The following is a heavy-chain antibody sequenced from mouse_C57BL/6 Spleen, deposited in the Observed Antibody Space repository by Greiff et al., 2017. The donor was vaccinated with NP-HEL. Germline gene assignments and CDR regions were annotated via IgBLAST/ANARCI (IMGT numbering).Heavy chain of an antibody. CDR3: ARVIYYDYDAGLVYAMDY. CDR2: IYPGSGST. V-gene: IGHV1-55*01. CDR1: GYTFTSYW. D-gene: IGHD2-4*01. J-gene: IGHJ4*01. Sequence: VQLQQPGAELVKPGASVKMSCKASGYTFTSYWITWVKQRPGQGLEWIGDIYPGSGSTNYNEKFKSKATLTVDTSSSTAYMQLSSLTSEDSAVYYCARVIYYDYDAGLVYAMDYWGQGTSVTVSS.